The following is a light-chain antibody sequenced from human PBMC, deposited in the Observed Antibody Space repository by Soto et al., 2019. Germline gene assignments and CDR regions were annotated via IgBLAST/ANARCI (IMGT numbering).Light chain of an antibody. V-gene: IGKV3D-15*01. CDR1: QSVRSE. CDR3: KPYEGWPPLT. CDR2: GAA. J-gene: IGKJ4*01. Sequence: EIVMKQSPASLSVSPGERVTLSCRASQSVRSELAWYQQKSGQHPGLVIYGAATRATGINVRFSGSGSGTEFTLTINDLQFEDVGVSYCKPYEGWPPLTFCEGTKVDI.